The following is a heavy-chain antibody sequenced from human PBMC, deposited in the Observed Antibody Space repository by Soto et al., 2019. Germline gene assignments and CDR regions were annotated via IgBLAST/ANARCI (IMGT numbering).Heavy chain of an antibody. Sequence: EVQLVESWGGLVQPGRSLRLSCVASGFIFDDYGMFWVRQTPGKGLEWVAGISWNSGRIDYADSVKGRFTISRDNAKNSLYPQMNSLRTEDTALYYCAKAGGLADIWGQGTMVIVS. J-gene: IGHJ3*02. D-gene: IGHD3-10*01. CDR2: ISWNSGRI. CDR1: GFIFDDYG. CDR3: AKAGGLADI. V-gene: IGHV3-9*01.